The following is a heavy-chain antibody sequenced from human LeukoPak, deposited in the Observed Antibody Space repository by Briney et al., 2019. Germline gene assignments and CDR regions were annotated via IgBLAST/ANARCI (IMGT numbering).Heavy chain of an antibody. CDR3: AKAASSSWPSYYYGMDV. D-gene: IGHD6-13*01. Sequence: GGSLRLSCAASGFTFSSYSMNWVRQAPGMGLEWVSVITGSGGNTYYADSVKGRFTISKDNSKNTVYLQMSSLRVDDTAVYYCAKAASSSWPSYYYGMDVWGQGTTVTVSS. CDR1: GFTFSSYS. J-gene: IGHJ6*02. CDR2: ITGSGGNT. V-gene: IGHV3-23*01.